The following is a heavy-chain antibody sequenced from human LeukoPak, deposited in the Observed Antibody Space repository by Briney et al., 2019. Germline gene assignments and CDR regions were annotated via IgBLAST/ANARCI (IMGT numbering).Heavy chain of an antibody. CDR3: ARRMVGFATRFDP. J-gene: IGHJ5*02. CDR1: GYTFTSYY. Sequence: ASVTVSCKASGYTFTSYYMHWVRQAPGQGLEWMGIINPSGGSTSYAQKFQGRVTMTRDTPISTAYMELGRLRSDDTAVYYCARRMVGFATRFDPWGQGTLVTVSS. D-gene: IGHD2-15*01. CDR2: INPSGGST. V-gene: IGHV1-46*01.